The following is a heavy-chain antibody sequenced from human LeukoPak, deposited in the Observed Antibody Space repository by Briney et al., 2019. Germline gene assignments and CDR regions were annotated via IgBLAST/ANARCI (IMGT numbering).Heavy chain of an antibody. CDR2: ISAYNGNT. J-gene: IGHJ4*02. V-gene: IGHV1-18*01. CDR3: ARQTLRMRTPDY. Sequence: ASVKVSCKASGYTFTSYGISWVRQAPGQGLEWMGWISAYNGNTNYAQKLQGRVTMTTDTSTSTAYMGLRSLRSDDTAVYYCARQTLRMRTPDYWGQGTLVTVSS. CDR1: GYTFTSYG. D-gene: IGHD2-8*01.